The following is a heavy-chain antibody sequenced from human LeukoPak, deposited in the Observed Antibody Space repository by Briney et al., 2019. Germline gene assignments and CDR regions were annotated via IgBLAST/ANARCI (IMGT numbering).Heavy chain of an antibody. CDR3: ARAYYGDYDV. Sequence: SETLSLTCTVSGGSISSGGYYWSWIRQHPGKGLEWIGYIYYSGSTYYNPSLKSRVTISVDTSKSQFSLKLSSVTAADTAVYYCARAYYGDYDVWGQGTLVTVSS. D-gene: IGHD4-17*01. J-gene: IGHJ4*02. V-gene: IGHV4-31*03. CDR1: GGSISSGGYY. CDR2: IYYSGST.